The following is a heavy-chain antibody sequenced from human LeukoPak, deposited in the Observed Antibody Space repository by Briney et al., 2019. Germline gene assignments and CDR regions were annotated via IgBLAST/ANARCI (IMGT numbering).Heavy chain of an antibody. CDR2: IYYSGST. CDR1: GGSISGDH. Sequence: SETLSLTCTVSGGSISGDHWNWIRQPPGKGLEWIGYIYYSGSTYYNPSLKSRVTISVDTSKNQFSLKLSSVTAADTAVYYCARCGVISYYFDYWGQGTLVTVSS. D-gene: IGHD3-22*01. J-gene: IGHJ4*02. CDR3: ARCGVISYYFDY. V-gene: IGHV4-59*08.